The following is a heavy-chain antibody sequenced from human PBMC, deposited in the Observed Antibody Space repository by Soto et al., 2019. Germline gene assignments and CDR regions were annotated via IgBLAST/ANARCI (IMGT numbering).Heavy chain of an antibody. CDR1: GFTFSSYS. D-gene: IGHD4-17*01. Sequence: GGSLRLSCAASGFTFSSYSMNWVRQAPGKGLEWVSYISTGSTTIYYADSLKGRFTISRDNARNSLYLQMNSLRAEDTAVYYCARAKDYGDYSFDYWGQGTLVTVSS. CDR3: ARAKDYGDYSFDY. V-gene: IGHV3-48*01. CDR2: ISTGSTTI. J-gene: IGHJ4*02.